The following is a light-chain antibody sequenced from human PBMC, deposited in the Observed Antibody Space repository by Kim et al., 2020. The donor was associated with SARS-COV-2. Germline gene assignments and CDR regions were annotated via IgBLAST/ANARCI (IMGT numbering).Light chain of an antibody. V-gene: IGKV1D-16*01. CDR1: QGISAW. J-gene: IGKJ1*01. CDR2: AAS. Sequence: DIQMTQSPSLVSASVGDTVTITCRASQGISAWLAWYQQKPEKALKSLIYAASSLQSRVPSRFSGSGSGTDFTLTINGLQAEDFASYYCQQNDSYARAFGRGTKVDIK. CDR3: QQNDSYARA.